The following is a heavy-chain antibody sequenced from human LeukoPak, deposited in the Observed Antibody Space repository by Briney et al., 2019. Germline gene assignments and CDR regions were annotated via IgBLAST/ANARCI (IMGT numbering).Heavy chain of an antibody. CDR2: IYSYSRSN. J-gene: IGHJ4*02. CDR1: GDSITSSSYY. V-gene: IGHV4-39*01. D-gene: IGHD4-17*01. Sequence: SETLSLTCTVSGDSITSSSYYWGWIRQPPGMGLERIVTIYSYSRSNYYNPYLKSRVTISVNTSKNQFSLKLTSVTAADTAVYYCAASGMTTVTFFDYWGQGTLVTVSS. CDR3: AASGMTTVTFFDY.